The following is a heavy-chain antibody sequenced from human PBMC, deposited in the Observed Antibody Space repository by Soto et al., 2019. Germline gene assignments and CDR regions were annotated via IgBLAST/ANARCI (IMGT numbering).Heavy chain of an antibody. CDR3: ARVGPAHYYDSSGYYSPLDY. CDR1: GDTFSSYA. Sequence: QVQLVQSGAEVQKPGSSVKVSCKASGDTFSSYAINWVRQAPGQGLEWMGGIIPMFGTANYAQKFKGRITTPAGESTSTVYMELSSLRSEDTAVYYCARVGPAHYYDSSGYYSPLDYWGQGTLVTVSS. J-gene: IGHJ4*02. D-gene: IGHD3-22*01. V-gene: IGHV1-69*01. CDR2: IIPMFGTA.